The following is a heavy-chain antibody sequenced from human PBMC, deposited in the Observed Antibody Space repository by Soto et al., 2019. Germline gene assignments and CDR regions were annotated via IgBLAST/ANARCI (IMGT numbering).Heavy chain of an antibody. V-gene: IGHV3-43*01. Sequence: GGSLRLSCAASGFTFDDYTMHWVRQAPGKGLEWVSLISWDGGSTYYTDSVKGRFTISRDNSKNSLYLQMNSLRTEDTALYYCAKDKRSGSYYFDYWGQGTLVTVSS. CDR1: GFTFDDYT. CDR3: AKDKRSGSYYFDY. D-gene: IGHD1-26*01. CDR2: ISWDGGST. J-gene: IGHJ4*02.